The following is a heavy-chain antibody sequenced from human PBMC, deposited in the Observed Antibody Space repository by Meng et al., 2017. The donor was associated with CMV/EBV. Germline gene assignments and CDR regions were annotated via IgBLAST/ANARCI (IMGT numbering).Heavy chain of an antibody. D-gene: IGHD6-13*01. V-gene: IGHV4-34*01. CDR2: INHSGST. J-gene: IGHJ4*02. CDR1: VGSLSGYY. CDR3: ARGGIAAAGPFDY. Sequence: QVQQRRGWAGLLKPSETLSLTDAVYVGSLSGYYWSWIRQPPGKGLEWIGEINHSGSTNYNPSLKSRVTISVDTSKNQFSLKLRSVTAADTAVYYCARGGIAAAGPFDYWGQGTLVTVSS.